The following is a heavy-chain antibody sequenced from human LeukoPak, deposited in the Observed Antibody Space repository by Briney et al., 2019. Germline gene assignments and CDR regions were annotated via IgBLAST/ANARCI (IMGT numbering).Heavy chain of an antibody. CDR2: ISGSGGST. D-gene: IGHD1-1*01. V-gene: IGHV3-23*01. CDR3: AKDLIFSTGNSWFDP. Sequence: GGSLRLSCAASGFTFSSYAMSWVRQAPGKGLEWVSAISGSGGSTYYADSVKGRFTISRDNSKNTLYLQMNSLRAEDTAVYYCAKDLIFSTGNSWFDPWGQGTLVTVSS. J-gene: IGHJ5*02. CDR1: GFTFSSYA.